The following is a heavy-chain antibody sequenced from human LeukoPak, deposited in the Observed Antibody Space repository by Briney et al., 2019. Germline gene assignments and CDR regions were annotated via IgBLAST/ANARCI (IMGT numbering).Heavy chain of an antibody. CDR2: ISAYNGNT. V-gene: IGHV1-18*01. D-gene: IGHD6-19*01. J-gene: IGHJ3*02. CDR1: GYTFTSYG. CDR3: ASLYSSGWADAFDI. Sequence: ASVKVSCKASGYTFTSYGISWARQAPGQGLEWMGWISAYNGNTNYAQKLQGRVTMTTDTSTSTAYMELRSLRSDDTAVYYCASLYSSGWADAFDIWGQGTMVTVSS.